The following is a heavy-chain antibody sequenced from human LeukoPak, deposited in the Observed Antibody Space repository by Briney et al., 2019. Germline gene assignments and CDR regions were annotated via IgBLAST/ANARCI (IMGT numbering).Heavy chain of an antibody. CDR1: GYTFTSYY. Sequence: ASVKVSCKASGYTFTSYYMHWVRQAPGQGLEWMGIINPSGGSTSYAQKFQGRVTMTRDTSTSTVYMELSSLRSEDTAVYYCARALQNYDFWSGYYSDLNMDVWGRGTTVTVSS. CDR2: INPSGGST. V-gene: IGHV1-46*03. CDR3: ARALQNYDFWSGYYSDLNMDV. J-gene: IGHJ6*03. D-gene: IGHD3-3*01.